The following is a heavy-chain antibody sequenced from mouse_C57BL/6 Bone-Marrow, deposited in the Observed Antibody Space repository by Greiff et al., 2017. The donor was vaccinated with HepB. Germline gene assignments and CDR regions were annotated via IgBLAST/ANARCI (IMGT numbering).Heavy chain of an antibody. CDR2: IYPRSGNT. J-gene: IGHJ1*03. D-gene: IGHD1-1*01. Sequence: VQLQESGAELARPGASVKLSCKASGYTFTSYGISWVKQRTGQGLEWIGEIYPRSGNTYYNEKFKGKATLTADKSSSTAYMELLSLTSEDSAVYFCARPNYYGSSWYFDVWGTGTTVTVSS. CDR3: ARPNYYGSSWYFDV. CDR1: GYTFTSYG. V-gene: IGHV1-81*01.